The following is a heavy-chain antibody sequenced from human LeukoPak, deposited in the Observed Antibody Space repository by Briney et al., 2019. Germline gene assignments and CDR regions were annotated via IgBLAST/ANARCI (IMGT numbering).Heavy chain of an antibody. Sequence: ASVKVSFKASGYTFPDYGVSWVRQAPGQGLEGMGWVSPNTGNTNYAQRFHDRVTITTDTSTTTAYMELKSLTSDDTAVYYCARGRRTTISKYWGQGTRVTVSS. D-gene: IGHD5-24*01. J-gene: IGHJ4*02. V-gene: IGHV1-18*01. CDR2: VSPNTGNT. CDR3: ARGRRTTISKY. CDR1: GYTFPDYG.